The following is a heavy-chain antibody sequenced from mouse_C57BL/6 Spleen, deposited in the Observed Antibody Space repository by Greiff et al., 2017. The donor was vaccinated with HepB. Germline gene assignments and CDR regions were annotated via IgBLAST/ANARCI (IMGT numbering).Heavy chain of an antibody. J-gene: IGHJ2*01. Sequence: VQLQQPGAELVMPGASVKLSCKASGYTFTSYWMHWVKQRPGQGLEWIGEIDPSDSYTNYNQKFKGKSTLTVDKSSSTAYMKLSSLTSEDSAVYYCARRYGSSPVYFDYWGQGTTLTVSS. CDR1: GYTFTSYW. CDR3: ARRYGSSPVYFDY. CDR2: IDPSDSYT. V-gene: IGHV1-69*01. D-gene: IGHD1-1*01.